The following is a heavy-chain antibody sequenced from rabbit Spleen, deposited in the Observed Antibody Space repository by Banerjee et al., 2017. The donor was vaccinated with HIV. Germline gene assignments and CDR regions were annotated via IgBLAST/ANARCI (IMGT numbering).Heavy chain of an antibody. CDR3: VRETSSGWGVVSYYFNL. J-gene: IGHJ4*01. D-gene: IGHD4-1*01. V-gene: IGHV1S47*01. Sequence: QEQLVESGGGLVQPGGSLKLSCKASGFDFSNYGVSWVRQAPGKGLEWIGYIDPVFGIAVYASWVNGRFTISRDNAQNTLYLQLNSLTAADTATYFCVRETSSGWGVVSYYFNLWGQGTLVTVS. CDR2: IDPVFGIA. CDR1: GFDFSNYG.